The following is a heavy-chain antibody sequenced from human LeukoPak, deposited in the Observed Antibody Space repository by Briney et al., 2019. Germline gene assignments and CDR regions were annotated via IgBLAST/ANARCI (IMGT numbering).Heavy chain of an antibody. J-gene: IGHJ5*02. V-gene: IGHV5-51*01. CDR3: ARQFYGSTSPNWFDP. D-gene: IGHD2-2*01. CDR2: IYPGDSDT. Sequence: GESLKISCKGSGYSFTSYWIGWVRQMPGKGLEWMGIIYPGDSDTRYSPSFQGQVTISADKSISPAYLQWSSLKASDTAMYYCARQFYGSTSPNWFDPWGQGTLVTVSS. CDR1: GYSFTSYW.